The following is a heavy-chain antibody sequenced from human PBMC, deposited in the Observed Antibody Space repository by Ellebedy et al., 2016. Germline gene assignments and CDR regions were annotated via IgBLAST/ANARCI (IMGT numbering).Heavy chain of an antibody. CDR1: GDSVSRDY. CDR3: AKWNGGWYAFDV. J-gene: IGHJ3*01. CDR2: VFHTGAT. V-gene: IGHV4-59*02. Sequence: SETLSLTCTVSGDSVSRDYWNWIRRPPGKGLEWIGFVFHTGATLYNPSLKSRVTMSVDTSKSQFSLRLTSVTAADTAVYYCAKWNGGWYAFDVWGQGTMVTVSS. D-gene: IGHD6-19*01.